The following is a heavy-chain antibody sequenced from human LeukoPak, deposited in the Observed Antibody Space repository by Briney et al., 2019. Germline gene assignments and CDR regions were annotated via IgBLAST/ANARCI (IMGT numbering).Heavy chain of an antibody. V-gene: IGHV4-39*07. CDR2: IYYSGST. CDR3: ASETSIAAAGTLSD. J-gene: IGHJ4*02. Sequence: SETLSLTCTVSGGSISSSSYYWGWIRQPPGKGLEWIGSIYYSGSTYYNPSLKSRVTISVDTSKNQFSLKLSSVTAADTAVYYCASETSIAAAGTLSDWGQGTLVTVSS. CDR1: GGSISSSSYY. D-gene: IGHD6-13*01.